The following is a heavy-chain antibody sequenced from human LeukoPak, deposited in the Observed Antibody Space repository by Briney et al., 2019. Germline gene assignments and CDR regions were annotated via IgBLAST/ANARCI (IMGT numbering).Heavy chain of an antibody. D-gene: IGHD6-13*01. CDR3: AMGGLAAAVDY. CDR2: IYSGGST. Sequence: SGGSLRLSCAAAGFTVSSNYMSWVRQAPGKGLEWVSVIYSGGSTYYGNSVKGRFTISRDNSKNTLYLQMNSLRAEDTAVYYCAMGGLAAAVDYWGQGTLVTVSS. J-gene: IGHJ4*02. V-gene: IGHV3-53*01. CDR1: GFTVSSNY.